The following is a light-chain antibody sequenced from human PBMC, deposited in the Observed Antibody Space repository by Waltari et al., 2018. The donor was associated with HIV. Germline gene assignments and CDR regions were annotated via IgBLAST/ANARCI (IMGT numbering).Light chain of an antibody. J-gene: IGLJ3*02. Sequence: QPKMTQAPSASKTPGQRITMSCSGSKSNIGNNFIYWYQQIPGAAPRLVMARNDRRPAGVLDRFSGTKSGTSAFLAITDLRLDDEATYVCASWDDNLRHWVFGGGTKLTVL. CDR1: KSNIGNNF. CDR2: RND. V-gene: IGLV1-47*01. CDR3: ASWDDNLRHWV.